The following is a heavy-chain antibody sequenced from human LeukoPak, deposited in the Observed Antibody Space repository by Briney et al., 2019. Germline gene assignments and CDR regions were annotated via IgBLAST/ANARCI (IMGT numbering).Heavy chain of an antibody. J-gene: IGHJ4*02. CDR3: ATDYYYDSSGSYYTVDY. CDR1: GYTLTELS. CDR2: FDPEDGET. V-gene: IGHV1-24*01. D-gene: IGHD3-22*01. Sequence: ASVKVSCKVSGYTLTELSMHWVRQAPGKGLEWMGGFDPEDGETFYALKFQGRVTMTEDTSTDTAYMELSSLRSEDTAVYYCATDYYYDSSGSYYTVDYWGQGALVTVSS.